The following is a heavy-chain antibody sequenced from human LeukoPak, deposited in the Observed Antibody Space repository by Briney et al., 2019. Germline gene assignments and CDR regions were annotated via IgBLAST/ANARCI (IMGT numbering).Heavy chain of an antibody. Sequence: ASVKVSCKASGYTFTSYDINWVRQATGQGLEWMGWMNPNSGNTGYAQKFQGRVTITRNTSIGTAYMELSSLRSEDTAIYYCARGMKGPLLTNLVHDSWGQGTLVTVSS. V-gene: IGHV1-8*03. J-gene: IGHJ4*02. CDR3: ARGMKGPLLTNLVHDS. CDR2: MNPNSGNT. D-gene: IGHD3-9*01. CDR1: GYTFTSYD.